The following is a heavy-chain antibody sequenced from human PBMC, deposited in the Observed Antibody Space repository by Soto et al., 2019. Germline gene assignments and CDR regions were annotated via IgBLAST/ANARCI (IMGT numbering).Heavy chain of an antibody. J-gene: IGHJ5*02. D-gene: IGHD5-12*01. V-gene: IGHV4-34*01. CDR3: ARGKGTPNAYEPFDP. CDR1: GGSFSGYY. CDR2: INHSGST. Sequence: ASETLSLTCAVYGGSFSGYYWSWIRQPPGKGLEWIGEINHSGSTNYNPSLKSRVTISVDTSKNQFSLKLSSVTAADTAVYYCARGKGTPNAYEPFDPWGQGTLVTVSS.